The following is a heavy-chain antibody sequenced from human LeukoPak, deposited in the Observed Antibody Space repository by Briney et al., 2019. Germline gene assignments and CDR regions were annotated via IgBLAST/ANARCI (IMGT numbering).Heavy chain of an antibody. Sequence: GGSLRLSCAASGFTFSSYSMNWVRQAPGKGLEWVSSISSSSSYIYYADSVKGRFTISRDNSKNTLFLHMNSLRAEDTAMYYCARVPFGEFYYFDYWGQGTLVTVSS. CDR2: ISSSSSYI. CDR1: GFTFSSYS. V-gene: IGHV3-21*01. D-gene: IGHD3-10*01. CDR3: ARVPFGEFYYFDY. J-gene: IGHJ4*02.